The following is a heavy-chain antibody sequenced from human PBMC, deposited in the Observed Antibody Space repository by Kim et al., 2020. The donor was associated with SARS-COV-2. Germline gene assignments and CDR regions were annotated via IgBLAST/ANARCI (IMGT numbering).Heavy chain of an antibody. CDR3: AVDTAMVTGPFDY. CDR1: GYTFTGYY. CDR2: INPNNGGT. J-gene: IGHJ4*02. Sequence: ASVKVSCKASGYTFTGYYMHWVRQAPGQGLEWMGWINPNNGGTNYAQKFQGSVTMTRDTSISTAYMELSRLRSDDTAVYYCAVDTAMVTGPFDYWGQGTLVTVSS. V-gene: IGHV1-2*02. D-gene: IGHD5-18*01.